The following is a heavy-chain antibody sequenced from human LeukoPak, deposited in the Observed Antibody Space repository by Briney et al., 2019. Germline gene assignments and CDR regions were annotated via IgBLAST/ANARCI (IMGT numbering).Heavy chain of an antibody. CDR2: VDTSRST. V-gene: IGHV4-4*07. D-gene: IGHD3-16*01. Sequence: SETLSLTCTVSGGSISSFYWSWVRQSAGKGLEWIGRVDTSRSTHYNPSLGSRVTMSLDTSKNQFSLNLSSVTVADTAVYYCARGLGGASYYMDVWGKGTTVTVSS. CDR1: GGSISSFY. J-gene: IGHJ6*03. CDR3: ARGLGGASYYMDV.